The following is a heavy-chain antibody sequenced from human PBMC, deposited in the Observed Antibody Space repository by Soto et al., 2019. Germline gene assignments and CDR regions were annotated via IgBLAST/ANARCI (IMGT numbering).Heavy chain of an antibody. CDR3: ARDVSVLAAAGTIFDP. J-gene: IGHJ5*02. V-gene: IGHV1-18*01. Sequence: QVPLVQSGAEVKKPGASVKVSCKASGYTFTSYGIGWVRQAPGQGLEWMGWISAYNGNTNYAQKLQGRVTMTTDTSTSTAYMELRSLRSDDTAVYYCARDVSVLAAAGTIFDPWGQGTLVTVSS. CDR2: ISAYNGNT. CDR1: GYTFTSYG. D-gene: IGHD6-13*01.